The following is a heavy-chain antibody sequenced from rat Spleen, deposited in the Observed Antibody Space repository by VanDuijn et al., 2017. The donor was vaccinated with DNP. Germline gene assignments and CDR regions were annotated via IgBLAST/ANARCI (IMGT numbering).Heavy chain of an antibody. J-gene: IGHJ2*01. CDR2: INTGSGGT. D-gene: IGHD1-8*01. V-gene: IGHV1-43*01. CDR1: GYTFTSYY. Sequence: QIQLQQSGTELAKPGSSVKISCKASGYTFTSYYIAWIKQATGQGLEYIGYINTGSGGTNYNEKFRGKATLTVDTSSNTAFMQLSSLTPDDSAIYSGARRRLPYWYLDYWGQGVMVTVSS. CDR3: ARRRLPYWYLDY.